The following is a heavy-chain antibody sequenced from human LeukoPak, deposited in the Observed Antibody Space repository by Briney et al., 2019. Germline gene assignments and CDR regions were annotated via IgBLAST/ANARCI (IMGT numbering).Heavy chain of an antibody. CDR3: ARNADDSSSYPYFDY. Sequence: SETLSLTCTVSGGSISNYYWSWIRQPPGKELEWIGYIYHSGSTNYHPSLKSRVTTSQDTSKNQFSLKLSSVTAADTAVYYCARNADDSSSYPYFDYWGQGTLVTVSS. V-gene: IGHV4-59*01. J-gene: IGHJ4*02. CDR1: GGSISNYY. CDR2: IYHSGST. D-gene: IGHD3-22*01.